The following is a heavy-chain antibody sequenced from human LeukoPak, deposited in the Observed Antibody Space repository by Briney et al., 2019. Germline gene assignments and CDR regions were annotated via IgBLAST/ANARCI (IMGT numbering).Heavy chain of an antibody. CDR2: INPNSGGT. CDR1: GYTFTGYY. V-gene: IGHV1-2*02. CDR3: ARGDSSGWYVDY. D-gene: IGHD6-19*01. Sequence: ASVKVSCKASGYTFTGYYMHCVRQAPGQGLEWMGWINPNSGGTNYAQKFQGRVTMTRDTSISTAYMELSRLTSDDTAMYYCARGDSSGWYVDYWGQGTLVTVSS. J-gene: IGHJ4*02.